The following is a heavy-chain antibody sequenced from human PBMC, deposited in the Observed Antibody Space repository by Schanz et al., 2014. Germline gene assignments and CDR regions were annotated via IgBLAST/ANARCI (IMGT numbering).Heavy chain of an antibody. J-gene: IGHJ4*02. CDR3: ARGGFGEVSYFDY. CDR2: ISGSGAST. CDR1: GFSFGTYA. Sequence: EVQLVESGGGLVQPGGSLRLSCAASGFSFGTYAMSWVRQAPGKGLLWVSGISGSGASTYYADSVKGRFTISRDNSKNTLYLQMNSLRPEDTAVYYCARGGFGEVSYFDYWGQGTLVTVSS. D-gene: IGHD3-10*01. V-gene: IGHV3-23*04.